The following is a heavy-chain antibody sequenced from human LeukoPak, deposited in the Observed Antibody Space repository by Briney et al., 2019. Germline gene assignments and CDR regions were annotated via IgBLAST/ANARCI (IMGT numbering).Heavy chain of an antibody. CDR1: GFTFSSYA. J-gene: IGHJ4*02. CDR2: ISGSGGST. Sequence: GGSLRLSCAASGFTFSSYAMSWVRQAPGKGLEWVSAISGSGGSTYYADYVKGRFTISRDNSKNTLYLQMNSLRAEDTAVYYCATLGQRYCSGGSCYTSGSSDYWGQGTLVTVSS. D-gene: IGHD2-15*01. V-gene: IGHV3-23*01. CDR3: ATLGQRYCSGGSCYTSGSSDY.